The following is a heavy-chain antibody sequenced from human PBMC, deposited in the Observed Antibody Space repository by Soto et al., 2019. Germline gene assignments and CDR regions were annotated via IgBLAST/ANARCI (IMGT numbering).Heavy chain of an antibody. Sequence: AGGSLRLSCAASGFTFSSYAMSWVRQAPGKGLEWVSAISGSGGSTYYADSVKGRFTISRDNSKNTLYLQMNSLRAEDTAVYYCAKDKDIVVVVAAPRAFDIWGQGTMVTVSS. V-gene: IGHV3-23*01. CDR1: GFTFSSYA. CDR3: AKDKDIVVVVAAPRAFDI. CDR2: ISGSGGST. J-gene: IGHJ3*02. D-gene: IGHD2-15*01.